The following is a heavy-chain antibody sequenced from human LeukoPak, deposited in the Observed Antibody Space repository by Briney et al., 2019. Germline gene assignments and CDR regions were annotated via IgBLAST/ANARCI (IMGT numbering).Heavy chain of an antibody. V-gene: IGHV1-3*01. J-gene: IGHJ4*02. CDR1: GYTFTSYA. Sequence: GASVKVSCKASGYTFTSYAMHWVRQAPGQGLEWMGWINAGNGNTKYSQKFQGRVTITRDTSADTAYMELSSLRSEDTAVYYCAREKYYYDSPAHYWGQGTLVTVSS. CDR3: AREKYYYDSPAHY. CDR2: INAGNGNT. D-gene: IGHD3-22*01.